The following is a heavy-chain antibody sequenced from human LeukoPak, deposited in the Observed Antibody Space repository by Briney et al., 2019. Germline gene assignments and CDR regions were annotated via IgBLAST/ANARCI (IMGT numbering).Heavy chain of an antibody. CDR1: GFSLSTSGVG. D-gene: IGHD3-9*01. CDR3: AHRLGGARYFDWFSAFDI. Sequence: SGPTLVNPTQTLTLTCTFSGFSLSTSGVGVGCIRQPPGKALEWLALIYWDDDKRYSPSLKSRLTITKDTSKNQVVLTMTNMDPVDTATYYCAHRLGGARYFDWFSAFDIWGQGTMVTVSS. J-gene: IGHJ3*02. V-gene: IGHV2-5*02. CDR2: IYWDDDK.